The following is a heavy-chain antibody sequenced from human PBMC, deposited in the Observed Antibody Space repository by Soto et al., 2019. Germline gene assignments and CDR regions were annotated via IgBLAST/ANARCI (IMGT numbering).Heavy chain of an antibody. CDR2: ISSSSSTI. D-gene: IGHD6-13*01. Sequence: GESLKISCAASGFTFSSYSMNWVRQAPGKGLEWVSYISSSSSTIYYADSVKGRFTISGDNTKNSLYLQMNSLRAEDTAVYYWARGVIAAAVDHFDYWGQGTLVTVSS. J-gene: IGHJ4*02. V-gene: IGHV3-48*04. CDR1: GFTFSSYS. CDR3: ARGVIAAAVDHFDY.